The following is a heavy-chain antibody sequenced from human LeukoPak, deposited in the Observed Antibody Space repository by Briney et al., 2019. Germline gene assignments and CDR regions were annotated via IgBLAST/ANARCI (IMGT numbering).Heavy chain of an antibody. V-gene: IGHV5-51*01. Sequence: GESLKISCKISGDRLTNNWIGWVRQVPGKGLEWLGLIYPGNSDTRYSPSFQGQVTISADKSISTAYLQWSSLKASDTAMYYCARQMGSYRTTFDYWGQGTLVTVSS. CDR1: GDRLTNNW. J-gene: IGHJ4*02. CDR2: IYPGNSDT. D-gene: IGHD1-26*01. CDR3: ARQMGSYRTTFDY.